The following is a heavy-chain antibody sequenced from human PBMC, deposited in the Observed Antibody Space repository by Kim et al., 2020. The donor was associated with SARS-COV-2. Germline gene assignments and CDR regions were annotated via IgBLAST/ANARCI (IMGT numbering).Heavy chain of an antibody. CDR1: GFTFSGSA. V-gene: IGHV3-73*01. CDR2: IRSKANSYAT. Sequence: GGSLRLSCAASGFTFSGSAMHWVRQASGKGLEWVGRIRSKANSYATAYAASVKGRFTISRDDSKNTAYLQMNSLKTEDTAVYYCTLLGATRSDGAFDIWGQGTMVTVSS. J-gene: IGHJ3*02. CDR3: TLLGATRSDGAFDI. D-gene: IGHD1-26*01.